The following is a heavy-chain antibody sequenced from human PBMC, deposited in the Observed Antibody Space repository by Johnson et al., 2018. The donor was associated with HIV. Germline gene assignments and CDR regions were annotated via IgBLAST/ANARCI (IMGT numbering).Heavy chain of an antibody. CDR3: ARVGYSNYGGGAFDI. D-gene: IGHD4-11*01. CDR1: GFTFDDYG. J-gene: IGHJ3*02. Sequence: EQLEESGGGVVRPGWSLRLSCAASGFTFDDYGMSWVRQAPGKGLEWVSGINWNGGSTGYADSVKGRFTISRDNAKNSLYLQMNSLRAEDTALYYCARVGYSNYGGGAFDIWGQGTMVTVSS. V-gene: IGHV3-20*04. CDR2: INWNGGST.